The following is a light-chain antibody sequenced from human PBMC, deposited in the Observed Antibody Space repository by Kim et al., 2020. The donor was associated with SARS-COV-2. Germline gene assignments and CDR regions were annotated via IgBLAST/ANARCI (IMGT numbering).Light chain of an antibody. J-gene: IGKJ4*01. CDR2: DAS. CDR3: QQRRTWPLT. V-gene: IGKV3-11*01. CDR1: QSIGNW. Sequence: PGERATLSCRASQSIGNWLAWYQQKSGQAPRLLIYDASNRATGIPARFSGSWSGTDFTLTISSLEPEDFAVYYCQQRRTWPLTFGGGPRWIS.